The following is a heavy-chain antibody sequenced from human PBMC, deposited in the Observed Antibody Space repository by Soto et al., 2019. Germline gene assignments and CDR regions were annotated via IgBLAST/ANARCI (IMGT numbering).Heavy chain of an antibody. J-gene: IGHJ4*02. CDR3: AREYATAY. Sequence: GGSLRLSCTTSGFTFSRYWMSWVRQAPGKGLEWVANIKQGGSETYYVDSVKGRFIISRDDADNSLYLQMNSLRDEDTAVYYCAREYATAYWGQGTLVTVSS. CDR2: IKQGGSET. V-gene: IGHV3-7*01. CDR1: GFTFSRYW.